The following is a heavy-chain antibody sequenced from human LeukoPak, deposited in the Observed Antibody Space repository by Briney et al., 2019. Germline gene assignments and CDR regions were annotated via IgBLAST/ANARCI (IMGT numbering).Heavy chain of an antibody. V-gene: IGHV4-59*11. CDR2: IYCSGST. CDR1: GGSISSHY. D-gene: IGHD2-8*02. J-gene: IGHJ5*02. Sequence: PSETLSLTCTVSGGSISSHYWSWVRQPPGEGLEWIGYIYCSGSTTYNPSLKSRVTISVNTSKNHSSLKLSSVTAADTAVYYCARLTTGTNWFDPWGQGTLVTVSS. CDR3: ARLTTGTNWFDP.